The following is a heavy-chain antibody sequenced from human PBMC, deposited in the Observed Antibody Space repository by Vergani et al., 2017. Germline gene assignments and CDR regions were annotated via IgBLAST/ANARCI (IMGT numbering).Heavy chain of an antibody. D-gene: IGHD4-23*01. CDR3: ARGDYGDKDAFDI. CDR2: IYYSGST. J-gene: IGHJ3*02. Sequence: QVQLPESGPGLVKPSETLSLTCTVSGGSISSYYWSWIRQPPGKGLEWIGYIYYSGSTNYNPSLKSRVTISVDTSKNQFSLKLSSVTAADTAVYYCARGDYGDKDAFDIWGQGTMVTVSS. CDR1: GGSISSYY. V-gene: IGHV4-59*01.